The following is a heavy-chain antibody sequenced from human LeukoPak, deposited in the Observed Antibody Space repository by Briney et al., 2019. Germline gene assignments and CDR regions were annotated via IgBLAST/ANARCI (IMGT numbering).Heavy chain of an antibody. Sequence: PGGSLRLSCAASGFTFSSYWMHWVRHAPGKGLVWVSRINSDGSSTIYADSVKGRFTISRDNAKNTLYLQMNSLRAEDTAVYYCARESSLPFLAAAGTVYYYYYMDVWGKGTTVTISS. D-gene: IGHD6-13*01. CDR2: INSDGSST. V-gene: IGHV3-74*01. J-gene: IGHJ6*03. CDR1: GFTFSSYW. CDR3: ARESSLPFLAAAGTVYYYYYMDV.